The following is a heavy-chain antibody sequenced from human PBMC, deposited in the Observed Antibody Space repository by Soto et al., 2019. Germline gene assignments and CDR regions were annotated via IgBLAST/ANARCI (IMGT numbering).Heavy chain of an antibody. CDR1: GYTFTSYD. CDR3: AGGYSSGWYVAYYYYGMDF. D-gene: IGHD6-19*01. Sequence: ASVKVSCKASGYTFTSYDINWVRQATGQGLEWMGWMNPNSGNTGYAQKFQGRVTMTRNTSISTAYMELSSLRSEDTAVYYCAGGYSSGWYVAYYYYGMDFWGQGTTVTVSS. CDR2: MNPNSGNT. J-gene: IGHJ6*02. V-gene: IGHV1-8*01.